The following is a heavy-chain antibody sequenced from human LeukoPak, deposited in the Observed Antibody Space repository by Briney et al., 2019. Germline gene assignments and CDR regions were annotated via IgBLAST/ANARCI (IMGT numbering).Heavy chain of an antibody. V-gene: IGHV4-4*07. D-gene: IGHD6-13*01. CDR1: GGSISSYY. CDR3: ARDRVYYFDY. Sequence: SETLSLTCTVSGGSISSYYWSWIRQPAGKGLEWIGRIYTGGSANYNPSLKSRVTMSVDTSKNQFSLRLSSVTAADTAVYYCARDRVYYFDYWGQGTLLTVSS. CDR2: IYTGGSA. J-gene: IGHJ4*02.